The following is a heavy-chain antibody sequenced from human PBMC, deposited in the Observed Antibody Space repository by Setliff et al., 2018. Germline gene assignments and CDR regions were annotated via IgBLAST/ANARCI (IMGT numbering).Heavy chain of an antibody. CDR1: GFTFSSDP. V-gene: IGHV3-48*03. CDR3: ARDNNYYDRSGYYSGHDV. Sequence: GGSLRLSCAASGFTFSSDPMNWVRQAPGKGLEWVSYIGESGNNIHYADSVKGRFTISRDNAKNSLYLQMNSLRVEDTALYYCARDNNYYDRSGYYSGHDVWGQGILVTVSS. D-gene: IGHD3-22*01. J-gene: IGHJ4*03. CDR2: IGESGNNI.